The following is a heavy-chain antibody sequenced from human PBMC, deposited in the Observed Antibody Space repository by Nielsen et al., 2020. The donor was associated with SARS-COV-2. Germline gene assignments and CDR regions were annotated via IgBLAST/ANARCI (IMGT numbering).Heavy chain of an antibody. CDR2: INPYSCGT. D-gene: IGHD3/OR15-3a*01. V-gene: IGHV1-2*06. CDR3: ARARATIFGLVMSYGMDV. CDR1: GYTFTDYY. J-gene: IGHJ6*02. Sequence: SVKVSCKASGYTFTDYYIHWVRQAPGQGLEWMGRINPYSCGTNYAQKFQGTVTMTRDASISTVYMELTSDDTAVYYCARARATIFGLVMSYGMDVWGQGTTVAVSS.